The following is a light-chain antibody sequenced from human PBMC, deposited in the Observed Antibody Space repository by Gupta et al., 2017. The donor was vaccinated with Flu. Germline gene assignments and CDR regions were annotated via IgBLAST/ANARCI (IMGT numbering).Light chain of an antibody. Sequence: QSALTQPASVSGSPGQSITISCTGTSSDVGSYNLVSWYQKHPGKAPKLIIYEGSKRPSGVANRFSGSKSGNTASLTIAGLQAEEEADFYCWSYSARCTFVVFGGGTKLTVL. J-gene: IGLJ3*02. CDR3: WSYSARCTFVV. CDR1: SSDVGSYNL. CDR2: EGS. V-gene: IGLV2-23*03.